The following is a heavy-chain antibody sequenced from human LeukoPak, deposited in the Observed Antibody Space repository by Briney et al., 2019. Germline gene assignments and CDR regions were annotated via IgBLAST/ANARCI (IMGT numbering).Heavy chain of an antibody. CDR2: ISYDGSNK. V-gene: IGHV3-30*04. J-gene: IGHJ4*02. D-gene: IGHD3-10*01. Sequence: GRSLRLSCAASGFTFSSYAMHWVRQAPGKGLEWVAVISYDGSNKYYADSVKGRFTISRDNSKNTLYLQMNSLRAEDTAVYYCAKDQYDYGSGSYGFDYWGQGTLVTVSS. CDR3: AKDQYDYGSGSYGFDY. CDR1: GFTFSSYA.